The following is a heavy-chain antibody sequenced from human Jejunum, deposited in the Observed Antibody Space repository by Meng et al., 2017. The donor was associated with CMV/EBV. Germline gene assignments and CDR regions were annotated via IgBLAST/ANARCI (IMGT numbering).Heavy chain of an antibody. CDR3: AKESGERYFDY. CDR2: IRYDGSNK. J-gene: IGHJ4*02. D-gene: IGHD3-10*01. Sequence: QVQLVESGGGVVQPGGALRFSCAVSGFTFSSYGMHWVRQAPGKGLEWVAFIRYDGSNKFYADSVQGRFTISRDNSKNTLYLQMNSLRAEDTAVYYCAKESGERYFDYWGQGTLVTVSS. CDR1: GFTFSSYG. V-gene: IGHV3-30*02.